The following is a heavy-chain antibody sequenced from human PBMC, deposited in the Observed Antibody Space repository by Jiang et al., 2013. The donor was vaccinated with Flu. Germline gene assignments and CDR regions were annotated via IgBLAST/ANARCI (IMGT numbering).Heavy chain of an antibody. Sequence: GLVKPSETLSSPALSLVAPSVVTTGAGSGXPGKGLEWIGYIYYSGSTNYNPSLKSRVTISVDTSKNQFSLKLSSVTAADTAVYYCARDFGSVTMIFAFDIWGQGTMVTVSS. D-gene: IGHD3-22*01. J-gene: IGHJ3*02. CDR1: VAPSVVTT. V-gene: IGHV4-59*01. CDR3: ARDFGSVTMIFAFDI. CDR2: IYYSGST.